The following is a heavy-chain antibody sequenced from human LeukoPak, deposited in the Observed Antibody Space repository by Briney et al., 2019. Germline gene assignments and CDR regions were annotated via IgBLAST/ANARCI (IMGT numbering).Heavy chain of an antibody. J-gene: IGHJ4*02. V-gene: IGHV4-34*01. Sequence: SETLSLTCAVYGGSFSGYYWSWIRQPPGKGLEWIGEINHSGSTNYNPSLKSRVTISVDTSKNQFSLKLSSVTAADTAVYYCARDLDGFEYWGQGTLVTVSS. CDR1: GGSFSGYY. CDR2: INHSGST. CDR3: ARDLDGFEY.